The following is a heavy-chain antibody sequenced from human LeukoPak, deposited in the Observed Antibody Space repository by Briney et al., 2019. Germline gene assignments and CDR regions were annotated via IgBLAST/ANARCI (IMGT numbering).Heavy chain of an antibody. V-gene: IGHV3-7*01. J-gene: IGHJ3*02. CDR1: GFTFSGYW. CDR3: ARDLEI. Sequence: GGSLRLSCVASGFTFSGYWMTWVRQPPGKGLEWVAIIKQDGSEKYYVNSVKGRFTISRDNAKNSLYLQLNILRAEGTAVYYCARDLEIWGQGTMVTVSS. CDR2: IKQDGSEK.